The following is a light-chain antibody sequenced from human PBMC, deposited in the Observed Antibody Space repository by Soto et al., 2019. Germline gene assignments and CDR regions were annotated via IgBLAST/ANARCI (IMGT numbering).Light chain of an antibody. CDR2: GAS. CDR1: QSVRNSY. Sequence: EILLTQSPGTLSLSPGERATLSCRASQSVRNSYLAWYQQKPGQAPRILIYGASGRATGIPDRFSGSGSGTDCSLTISRLEPEDFAVYYCQQYGSSPYTFGRGTKLEI. CDR3: QQYGSSPYT. J-gene: IGKJ2*01. V-gene: IGKV3-20*01.